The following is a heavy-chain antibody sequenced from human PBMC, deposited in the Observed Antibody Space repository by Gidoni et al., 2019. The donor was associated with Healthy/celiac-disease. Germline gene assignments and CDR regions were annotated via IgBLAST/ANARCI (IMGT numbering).Heavy chain of an antibody. CDR3: AKDGEMVRGRLWFDP. D-gene: IGHD3-10*01. V-gene: IGHV3-23*01. Sequence: EVQLLESGGGLVQPGGSLRLSCAASGFPFSSYAMSWVRQAPGKGLEWVSAISGTGGSTYYADSVKGRFTISRDNSKNTLYLQMNSLRAEDTAVYYCAKDGEMVRGRLWFDPWGQGTLVTVSS. CDR1: GFPFSSYA. J-gene: IGHJ5*02. CDR2: ISGTGGST.